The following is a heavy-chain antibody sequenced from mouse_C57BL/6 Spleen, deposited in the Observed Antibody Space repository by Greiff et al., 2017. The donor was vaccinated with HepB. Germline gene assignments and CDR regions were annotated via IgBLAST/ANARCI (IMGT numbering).Heavy chain of an antibody. V-gene: IGHV5-12*01. J-gene: IGHJ2*01. Sequence: EVMLVESGGGLVQPGGSLKLSCAASGFTFSDYYMYWVRQTPEKRLEWVAYISNGGGSTYYPDTVKGRFTISRDNAKNTLYLQMSRLKSEDTAMYYRARQGGDLYYFDYWGQGTTLTVSS. CDR2: ISNGGGST. CDR3: ARQGGDLYYFDY. D-gene: IGHD3-3*01. CDR1: GFTFSDYY.